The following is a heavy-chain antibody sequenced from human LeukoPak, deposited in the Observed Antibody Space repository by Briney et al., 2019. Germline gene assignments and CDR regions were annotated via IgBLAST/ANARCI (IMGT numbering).Heavy chain of an antibody. CDR1: GFTFSTYG. CDR3: AKRISGAYYSLLDF. J-gene: IGHJ4*02. D-gene: IGHD1-26*01. CDR2: IRNDGTSK. V-gene: IGHV3-30*02. Sequence: GGSLRLSCAASGFTFSTYGMHWVRQAPGKGLEWVAFIRNDGTSKYYADSAKGRFTVSGDNSKNTVYLQMNSLRPDDTAVYYCAKRISGAYYSLLDFWGQGTLVTVSS.